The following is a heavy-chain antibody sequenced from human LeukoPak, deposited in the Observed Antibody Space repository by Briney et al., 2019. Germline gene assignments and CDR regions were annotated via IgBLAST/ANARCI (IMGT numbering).Heavy chain of an antibody. CDR2: ISTTSSYI. Sequence: GGSLRLSCAASGFSFSTYAISWVRQAPGKGLEWVSCISTTSSYIFYADSVRGRFTISRDNAKNSLCLQMDSLRAEDTAVYYCARGGIITSYAFEIWGQGTTVTVSS. J-gene: IGHJ3*02. D-gene: IGHD1-26*01. V-gene: IGHV3-21*01. CDR3: ARGGIITSYAFEI. CDR1: GFSFSTYA.